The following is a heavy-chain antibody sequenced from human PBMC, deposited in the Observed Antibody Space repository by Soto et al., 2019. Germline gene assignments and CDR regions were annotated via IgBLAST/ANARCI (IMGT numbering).Heavy chain of an antibody. CDR1: GYTFTSYG. Sequence: ASVKVSCKASGYTFTSYGIHWVRQAPGRGLEWMGRINPDNGNTKDSQQFQGRVIIDRDTSASTAYMELSSLRSEDTAVYYCARGGYFDSSNYLAYWGLGTLVTVSS. CDR2: INPDNGNT. V-gene: IGHV1-3*01. J-gene: IGHJ4*02. CDR3: ARGGYFDSSNYLAY. D-gene: IGHD3-22*01.